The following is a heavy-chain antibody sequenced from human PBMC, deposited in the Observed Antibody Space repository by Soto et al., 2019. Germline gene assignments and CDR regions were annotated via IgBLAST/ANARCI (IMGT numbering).Heavy chain of an antibody. V-gene: IGHV1-18*01. CDR2: ISAYNGNT. CDR3: ARVVGGIGLWLDP. Sequence: QVQLVQSGGEVKKPGASVKVSCKASGYTFTSYGISWVRQAPGQGREWMGRISAYNGNTNSAQKLQGRVTMTTDTSTSSAYMELGSLRSDDTAVYYCARVVGGIGLWLDPWGQGTVVTVSS. CDR1: GYTFTSYG. D-gene: IGHD2-15*01. J-gene: IGHJ5*02.